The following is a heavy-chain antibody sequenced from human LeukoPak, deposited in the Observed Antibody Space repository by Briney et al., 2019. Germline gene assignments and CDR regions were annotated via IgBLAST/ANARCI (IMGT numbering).Heavy chain of an antibody. CDR3: ARGGGLDV. CDR1: GFTFSSYW. Sequence: GGSLRLSCAASGFTFSSYWMNWARQAPGKGLEWVASINHNGNVNYYVDSVKGRFTISRDNAKNSLYLQMSNLRAEDTAVYFCARGGGLDVWGQGSKVTVSS. V-gene: IGHV3-7*03. J-gene: IGHJ6*02. CDR2: INHNGNVN. D-gene: IGHD2-15*01.